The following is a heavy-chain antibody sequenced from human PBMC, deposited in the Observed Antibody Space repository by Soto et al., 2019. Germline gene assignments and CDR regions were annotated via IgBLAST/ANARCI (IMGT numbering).Heavy chain of an antibody. J-gene: IGHJ6*02. D-gene: IGHD3-16*01. CDR3: AMVDVYVTPSPQDV. V-gene: IGHV1-18*01. CDR2: INTYNGNT. CDR1: GYSFTRYG. Sequence: QVQLVQSRAEVKNPGASVKVSCKASGYSFTRYGIAWARQAPGQGLEWMGWINTYNGNTNYAQNLQGRVTLTTDTSTSTAYRELTSRRSNDTAIYYCAMVDVYVTPSPQDVWGQGTTVIVSS.